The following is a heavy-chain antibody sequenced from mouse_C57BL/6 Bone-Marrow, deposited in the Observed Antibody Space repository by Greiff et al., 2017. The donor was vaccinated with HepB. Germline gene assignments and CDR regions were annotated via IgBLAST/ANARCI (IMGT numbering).Heavy chain of an antibody. CDR3: ARDTTVVANRYFDV. D-gene: IGHD1-1*01. CDR2: IHPNSGST. J-gene: IGHJ1*03. CDR1: GYTFTSYW. V-gene: IGHV1-64*01. Sequence: QVQLKQPGAELVKPGASVKLSCKASGYTFTSYWMHWVKQRPGQGLEWIGMIHPNSGSTNYNEKFKSKATLTVDKSSSTAYMQLSSLTSEDSAVYYGARDTTVVANRYFDVWGTGTTVTVSS.